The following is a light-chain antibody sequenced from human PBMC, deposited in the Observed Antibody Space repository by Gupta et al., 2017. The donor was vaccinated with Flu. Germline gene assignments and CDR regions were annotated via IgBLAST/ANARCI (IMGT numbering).Light chain of an antibody. J-gene: IGKJ3*01. CDR1: QSVASNF. Sequence: EFVLTQSPGTLSLSPGERATLSCRASQSVASNFLAWYQQRPGQAPRLLIYGASNRATGIPDRFSGSGSGTDFTLTISRLEPEDCAVYYCQQYVSTPFTFGPGSRVAIK. CDR2: GAS. CDR3: QQYVSTPFT. V-gene: IGKV3-20*01.